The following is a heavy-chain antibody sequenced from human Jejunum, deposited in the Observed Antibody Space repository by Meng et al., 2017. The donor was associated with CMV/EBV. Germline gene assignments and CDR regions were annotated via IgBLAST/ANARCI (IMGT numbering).Heavy chain of an antibody. V-gene: IGHV2-5*02. CDR1: GFSLDTSGVG. CDR2: VYWDDDK. J-gene: IGHJ4*01. CDR3: AHKSWQSHGFDY. Sequence: QITLKESGPMLVKSTQTLTLTCPFSGFSLDTSGVGVAWIRQPPGKALEWLATVYWDDDKHYSPSLKNRLTVTKDSSKNEVVLTMTNMDRVDTSTYYCAHKSWQSHGFDYWGQGSLVTVSS.